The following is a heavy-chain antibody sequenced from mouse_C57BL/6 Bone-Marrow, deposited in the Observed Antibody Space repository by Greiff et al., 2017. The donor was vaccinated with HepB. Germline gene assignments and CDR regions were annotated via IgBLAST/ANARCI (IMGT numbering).Heavy chain of an antibody. CDR3: ARSGQLRLYHYYAMDY. Sequence: QVQLKESGPGLVAPSQSLSITCTVSGFSLTSYGVHWVRQPPGKGLEWLVVIWSDGSTTYNSALKSRLSISKDNSKSQVFLKMNSLQTDDTAMYYCARSGQLRLYHYYAMDYWGQVTSVTVSS. D-gene: IGHD3-2*02. J-gene: IGHJ4*01. CDR1: GFSLTSYG. V-gene: IGHV2-6*03. CDR2: IWSDGST.